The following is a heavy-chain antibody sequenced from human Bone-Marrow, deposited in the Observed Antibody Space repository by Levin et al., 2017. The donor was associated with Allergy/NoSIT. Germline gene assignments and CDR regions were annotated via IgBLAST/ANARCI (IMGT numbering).Heavy chain of an antibody. CDR3: VKDLYGSEVRTETAFDI. CDR1: GFTFSSYA. Sequence: PGGSLRLSCSASGFTFSSYAMHWVRQAPGKGLEYVSAISSNGGSTYYADSVKGRFTISRDNSKNTLYLQMSSLRAEDTAVYYCVKDLYGSEVRTETAFDIWGQGTMVTVSS. D-gene: IGHD3-10*01. CDR2: ISSNGGST. V-gene: IGHV3-64D*06. J-gene: IGHJ3*02.